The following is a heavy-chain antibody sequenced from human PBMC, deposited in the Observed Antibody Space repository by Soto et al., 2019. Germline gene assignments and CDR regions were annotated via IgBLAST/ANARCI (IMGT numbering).Heavy chain of an antibody. V-gene: IGHV3-9*01. J-gene: IGHJ4*02. CDR1: GFTFDDYA. D-gene: IGHD4-4*01. CDR3: AKGYDYSNYHYFDY. CDR2: ISWNSGSI. Sequence: EVQLVESGGGLVQPGRSLRLSCAASGFTFDDYAMHWVRQAPGKGLEWVSGISWNSGSIGYADSVKGRFTISRDNAKNSLYLQMNSLRAEDTALYYCAKGYDYSNYHYFDYWAQGTLVTVSS.